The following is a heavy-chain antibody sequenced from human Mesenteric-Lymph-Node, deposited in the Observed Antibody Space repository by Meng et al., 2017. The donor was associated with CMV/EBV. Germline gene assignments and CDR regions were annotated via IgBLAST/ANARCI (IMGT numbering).Heavy chain of an antibody. J-gene: IGHJ4*02. CDR2: INPNSGGT. CDR1: GYTFSGYY. CDR3: ATGRVGDFDY. D-gene: IGHD1-14*01. V-gene: IGHV1-2*02. Sequence: ASVKVSCKASGYTFSGYYLHWVRQAPGQGLEWMGWINPNSGGTTYAQKFQGSVTMTRDTSITTAYMELSRLRSDDTAVYYCATGRVGDFDYWGQGTLVTVSS.